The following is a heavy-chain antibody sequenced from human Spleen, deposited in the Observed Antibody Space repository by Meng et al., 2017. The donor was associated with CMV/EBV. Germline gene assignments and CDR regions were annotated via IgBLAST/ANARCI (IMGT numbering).Heavy chain of an antibody. V-gene: IGHV1-69*05. CDR1: GGTFSSYA. CDR2: IIPIFGTA. D-gene: IGHD2-21*01. J-gene: IGHJ4*02. CDR3: ARDGEYCGGDCYSDY. Sequence: SVKVSCKASGGTFSSYAISWVRQAPGQGLEWMGGIIPIFGTANYAQKFQGRVTITTDESTSTAYMELSSLRSDDTAVYYCARDGEYCGGDCYSDYWGQGTLVTVSS.